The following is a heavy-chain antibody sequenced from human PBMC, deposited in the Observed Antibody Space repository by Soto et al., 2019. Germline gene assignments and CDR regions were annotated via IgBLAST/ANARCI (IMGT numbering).Heavy chain of an antibody. CDR1: GFTFTSYG. Sequence: EVQLLESGGGLLQPGGSLRLACEASGFTFTSYGMSWVRQAPGKGLEWVSSFSGTGGNTYYADSVKGRFTISRDNFKNTLYLQMNSLRPDDRAVYYCARGGGMDVWGLGTTVTVSS. D-gene: IGHD3-16*01. CDR3: ARGGGMDV. J-gene: IGHJ6*02. CDR2: FSGTGGNT. V-gene: IGHV3-23*01.